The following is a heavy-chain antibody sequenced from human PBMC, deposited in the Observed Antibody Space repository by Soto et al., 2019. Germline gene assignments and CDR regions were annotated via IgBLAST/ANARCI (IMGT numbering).Heavy chain of an antibody. D-gene: IGHD3-22*01. CDR3: AGSGYVSSWFDP. V-gene: IGHV3-7*01. J-gene: IGHJ5*02. Sequence: VQLQQWGAGLLKPSETLSLTCAVYGGSFSGYYWSWIRQPPGKGLEWVANIKQDGSEKYYVDSVKGRFTISRDNAKNSLYLQMNSLRAEDTAVYYCAGSGYVSSWFDPWGQGTLVTVSS. CDR2: IKQDGSEK. CDR1: GGSFSGYY.